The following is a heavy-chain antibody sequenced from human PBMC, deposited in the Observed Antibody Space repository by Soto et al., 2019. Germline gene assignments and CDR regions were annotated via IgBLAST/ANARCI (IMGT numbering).Heavy chain of an antibody. CDR2: IYGGGNGP. J-gene: IGHJ4*02. CDR1: GFTFSDFA. Sequence: EVQVLESGGGLVQPGGSLRLSCAATGFTFSDFAMSWVRQAQGKGLEWVSSIYGGGNGPHYADSVKGRVTISRDNSKNTLYLPMNSLRAEDTAVYYCAKMEGMDPWAYSFDYWGQGTLVTVSS. V-gene: IGHV3-23*01. CDR3: AKMEGMDPWAYSFDY. D-gene: IGHD2-2*03.